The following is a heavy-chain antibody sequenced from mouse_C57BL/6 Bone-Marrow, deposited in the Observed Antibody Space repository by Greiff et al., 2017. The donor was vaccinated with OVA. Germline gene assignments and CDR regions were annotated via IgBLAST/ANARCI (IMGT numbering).Heavy chain of an antibody. Sequence: DVKLQESGGDLVKPGGSLKLSCAASGFTFSSYGMSWVRQTPDKRLEWVATISSGGSYTYYPDSVKGRFTISRDNAKNTLYLHMSSLKSEDTAMYYCARQIRYYFDYWGQGTTLTVSS. CDR2: ISSGGSYT. V-gene: IGHV5-6*02. J-gene: IGHJ2*01. CDR1: GFTFSSYG. CDR3: ARQIRYYFDY. D-gene: IGHD1-1*01.